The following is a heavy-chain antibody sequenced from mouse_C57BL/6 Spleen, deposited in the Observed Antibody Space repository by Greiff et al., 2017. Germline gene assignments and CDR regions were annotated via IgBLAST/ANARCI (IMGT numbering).Heavy chain of an antibody. CDR2: IRSKSSNYAT. J-gene: IGHJ4*01. Sequence: EVKVEESGGGLVQPKGSLKLSCAASGFTFNTYAMHWVRQAPGKGLEWVARIRSKSSNYATYYADSVKDRFTISRDDSQSMLYLQMNTLKTEDTAMYYCVRVGNYYGSTSAMDDWGQGTSVTVSS. D-gene: IGHD1-1*01. CDR3: VRVGNYYGSTSAMDD. CDR1: GFTFNTYA. V-gene: IGHV10-3*01.